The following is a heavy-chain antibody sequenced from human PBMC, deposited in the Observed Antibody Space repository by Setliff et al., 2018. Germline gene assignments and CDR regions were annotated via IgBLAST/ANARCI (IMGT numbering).Heavy chain of an antibody. Sequence: PGGSLRLSCTASGFTFRDYGMNWVRQVPGKGLEWVANINQYGNETYSVDSVKVRFTVSRDNAKDSLYLQMDSLRVEDTAVYYCARGVIPGSYWGQGTLVTVSS. D-gene: IGHD2-21*01. CDR3: ARGVIPGSY. CDR1: GFTFRDYG. CDR2: INQYGNET. V-gene: IGHV3-7*01. J-gene: IGHJ4*02.